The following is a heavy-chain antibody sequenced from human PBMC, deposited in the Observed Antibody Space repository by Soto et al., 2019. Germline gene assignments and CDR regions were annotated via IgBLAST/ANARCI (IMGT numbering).Heavy chain of an antibody. CDR2: IHPGGQTI. V-gene: IGHV3-48*03. D-gene: IGHD2-15*01. J-gene: IGHJ3*01. CDR1: GFTFSSSE. Sequence: EVQLVESGGGLVQPGGSLRLSSAASGFTFSSSEMYWVRQAPGKGLEWISYIHPGGQTIFYAESVKGRFTISRDNAKHSLYLQMNSLRAEDTAVYYCARRGSRWGRGTKVTVSS. CDR3: ARRGSR.